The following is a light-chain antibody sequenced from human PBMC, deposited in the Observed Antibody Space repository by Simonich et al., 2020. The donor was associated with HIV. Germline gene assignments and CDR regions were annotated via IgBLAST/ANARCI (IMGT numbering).Light chain of an antibody. CDR3: QQYYSTPLT. CDR2: WAS. J-gene: IGKJ4*01. V-gene: IGKV4-1*01. Sequence: DIVMTQSPDSLAVSLGERATIHCKSNQSVLYSSNNKNYLAWYQQKPGQPPKLLIYWASTRESGVPGRFRGSGSGTDFTLTISSLQAEDVAVYYCQQYYSTPLTFGGGTKVEIK. CDR1: QSVLYSSNNKNY.